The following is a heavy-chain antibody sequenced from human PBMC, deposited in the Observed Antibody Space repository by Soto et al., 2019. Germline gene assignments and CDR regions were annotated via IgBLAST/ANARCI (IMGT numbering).Heavy chain of an antibody. V-gene: IGHV3-33*01. Sequence: QVQLVESGGGVVQPGRSLRLSCAASGFTFSSYGMHWVRQAPGKGLEWVAVIWYDGSNKYYADSVKGRFTISRDNSKNPLYRQMNSLRAEDTAVYYWARSTKSSSSPRAPTNYYMDVW. CDR3: ARSTKSSSSPRAPTNYYMDV. CDR1: GFTFSSYG. J-gene: IGHJ6*03. D-gene: IGHD6-6*01. CDR2: IWYDGSNK.